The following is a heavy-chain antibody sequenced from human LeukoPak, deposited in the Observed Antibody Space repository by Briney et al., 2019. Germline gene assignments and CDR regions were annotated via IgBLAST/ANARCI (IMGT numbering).Heavy chain of an antibody. J-gene: IGHJ4*02. V-gene: IGHV3-13*05. CDR1: GFTFSTYD. CDR2: FGTAPDP. CDR3: ARGPLFISGGEDY. Sequence: LPGGSLRLSCAASGFTFSTYDMHWVRQPTGKGLEWVSAFGTAPDPSYPGSVKGRFTISRDNSKNTLYLQMNSLRAEDTAVYYCARGPLFISGGEDYWGQGTLVTVSS. D-gene: IGHD2-15*01.